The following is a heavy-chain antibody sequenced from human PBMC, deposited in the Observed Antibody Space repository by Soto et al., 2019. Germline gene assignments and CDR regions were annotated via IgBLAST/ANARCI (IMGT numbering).Heavy chain of an antibody. V-gene: IGHV4-34*01. CDR1: GGSFSGYY. CDR3: ERGKGRSRHFDY. CDR2: INHSGST. J-gene: IGHJ4*02. Sequence: KPSETLSLTCAVYGGSFSGYYWSWIRQPPGKGLEWIGEINHSGSTNYNPSLKSRVTISVDTSKNQFSLKLSSVTAADTAVYYCERGKGRSRHFDYWGQGTLVTVSS. D-gene: IGHD1-26*01.